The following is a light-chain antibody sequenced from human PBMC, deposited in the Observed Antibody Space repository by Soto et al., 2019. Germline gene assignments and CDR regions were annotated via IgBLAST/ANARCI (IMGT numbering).Light chain of an antibody. J-gene: IGKJ1*01. CDR3: QQSHSTPFT. Sequence: IQMTQSPSSLSASVGDRVTITCQASQDITTYLNWYQLKPGKAPKLLIYAASSLQGGVPSRFSGSGSGTEFTLTISSLQPEDFASYCCQQSHSTPFTFGQGTKVDIK. V-gene: IGKV1-39*01. CDR1: QDITTY. CDR2: AAS.